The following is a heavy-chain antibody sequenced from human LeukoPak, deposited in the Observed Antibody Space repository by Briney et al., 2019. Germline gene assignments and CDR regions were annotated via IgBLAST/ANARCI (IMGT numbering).Heavy chain of an antibody. CDR2: ISAYNGNT. CDR3: ARLSGDPQFFGVVTFFDY. Sequence: ASVKVSCKASGYTFTSYGIRWVRQAPGQGLESMGWISAYNGNTDYAQKLQGRVTMTTDTSTSTAYMELRSLRSDDTALYYCARLSGDPQFFGVVTFFDYWGQGTLVTVSS. V-gene: IGHV1-18*01. D-gene: IGHD3-3*01. J-gene: IGHJ4*02. CDR1: GYTFTSYG.